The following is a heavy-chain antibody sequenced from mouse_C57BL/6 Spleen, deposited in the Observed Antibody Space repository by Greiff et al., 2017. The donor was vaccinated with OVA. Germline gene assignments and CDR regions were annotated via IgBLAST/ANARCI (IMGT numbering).Heavy chain of an antibody. CDR2: INPSNGGT. V-gene: IGHV1-53*01. CDR3: ADSSGLYYAMDY. Sequence: VQLQQSGTELVKPGASVKLSCKASGYTFTSYWMHWVKQRPGQGLEWIGNINPSNGGTNYNEKFKSKATLTVDKSSSTAYMQLSSLTSEDSAVYYCADSSGLYYAMDYWGQGTSVTVSS. D-gene: IGHD3-2*02. J-gene: IGHJ4*01. CDR1: GYTFTSYW.